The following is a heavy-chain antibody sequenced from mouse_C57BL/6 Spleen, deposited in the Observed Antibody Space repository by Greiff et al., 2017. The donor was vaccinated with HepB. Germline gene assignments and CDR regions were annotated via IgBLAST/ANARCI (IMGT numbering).Heavy chain of an antibody. D-gene: IGHD4-1*01. Sequence: DVKLVESGPGLVKPSQSLSLTCSVTGYSITSGYYWNWIRQFPGNKLEWMGYISYDGSNNYNPSLKNRISITRDTSTNQFFLKLNSVTTEDTATYYCARGGMGRVLDYWGQGTSVTVSS. CDR3: ARGGMGRVLDY. CDR1: GYSITSGYY. J-gene: IGHJ4*01. V-gene: IGHV3-6*01. CDR2: ISYDGSN.